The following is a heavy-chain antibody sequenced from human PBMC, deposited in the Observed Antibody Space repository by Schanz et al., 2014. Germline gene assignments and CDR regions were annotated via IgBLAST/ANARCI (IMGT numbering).Heavy chain of an antibody. CDR3: ARGLIAAAGGAFDY. CDR2: IGVDGTTT. V-gene: IGHV3-23*01. D-gene: IGHD6-13*01. J-gene: IGHJ4*02. Sequence: EVQLLESGGGLVQPGGSLRLSCAASGFTFRGYAMSWVRQAPGKGLEWVSVIGVDGTTTYYADSVRGRFTMSRDNSKNTLYLQMNSLRAGDAAVYYCARGLIAAAGGAFDYWGQGTLVAVSA. CDR1: GFTFRGYA.